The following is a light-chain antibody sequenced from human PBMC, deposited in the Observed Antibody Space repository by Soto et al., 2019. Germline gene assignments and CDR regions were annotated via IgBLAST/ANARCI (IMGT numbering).Light chain of an antibody. CDR1: QSVSSSY. CDR3: QQFQSSPLS. V-gene: IGKV3-20*01. Sequence: EIVLAQSPGTLSLSPGGRATLSCMASQSVSSSYLAWYQQKPGQAPRLLIYGASIRATGIPDRFSGSGSGRDFTLTISRLEPEDFAVYYCQQFQSSPLSFGGGTKGEIK. J-gene: IGKJ4*01. CDR2: GAS.